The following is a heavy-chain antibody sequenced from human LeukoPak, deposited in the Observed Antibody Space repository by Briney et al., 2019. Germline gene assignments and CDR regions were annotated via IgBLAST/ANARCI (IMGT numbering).Heavy chain of an antibody. D-gene: IGHD3-10*01. CDR2: IYTSGST. V-gene: IGHV4-4*07. Sequence: PSETLSLTCTVSGGSISSYYWSWIRQPAGKGLEWIGRIYTSGSTYYNPSLKSRVTISVDTSKNQFSLKLSSVTAADTAVYYCARVGDLFRAHRVRGLSPDYYYMDVWGKGTTVTVSS. CDR3: ARVGDLFRAHRVRGLSPDYYYMDV. J-gene: IGHJ6*03. CDR1: GGSISSYY.